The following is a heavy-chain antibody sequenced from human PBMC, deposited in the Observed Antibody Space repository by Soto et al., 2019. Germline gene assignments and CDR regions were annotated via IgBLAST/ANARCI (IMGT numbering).Heavy chain of an antibody. CDR2: INAGNGNT. J-gene: IGHJ5*02. V-gene: IGHV1-3*01. CDR1: GYTFTSYA. CDR3: ARIGYCSGGSCHNWFDP. D-gene: IGHD2-15*01. Sequence: ASVKVSCKASGYTFTSYAMHWVRQAPGQRLEWMGWINAGNGNTKYSQKFQGRVTITRDTSASTAYMELCSLRSEDTAVYYCARIGYCSGGSCHNWFDPWGQGTLVTVSS.